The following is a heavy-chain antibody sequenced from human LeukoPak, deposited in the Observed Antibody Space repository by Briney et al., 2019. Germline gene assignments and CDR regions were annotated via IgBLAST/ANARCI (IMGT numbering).Heavy chain of an antibody. CDR2: IYYSGST. Sequence: SESLSLTCTVSGGSISGDYWSWIRQSLQGLEWSGYIYYSGSTNYNPSLNSRVTISVDTTKNQFSLKLSSVTAADTAVYYCARYPMTYCSSSSCTDYWGQGTLVTVSS. CDR1: GGSISGDY. D-gene: IGHD2-2*01. V-gene: IGHV4-59*08. J-gene: IGHJ4*02. CDR3: ARYPMTYCSSSSCTDY.